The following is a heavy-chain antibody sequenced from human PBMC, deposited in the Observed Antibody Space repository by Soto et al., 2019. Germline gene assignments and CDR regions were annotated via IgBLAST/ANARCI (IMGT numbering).Heavy chain of an antibody. CDR3: ARGPSGDKGDY. CDR1: GASVSNNYYY. D-gene: IGHD1-26*01. CDR2: IYNSGST. J-gene: IGHJ4*02. V-gene: IGHV4-30-4*01. Sequence: QVQLQESGPGLVEPSQTLSLTCTVSGASVSNNYYYWSWIRQPPGRGLEWIGHIYNSGSTYSNPSLKSRVIASLDTSKNQFPLKLSSVTAADTAVYYCARGPSGDKGDYWGQGTLVTVSS.